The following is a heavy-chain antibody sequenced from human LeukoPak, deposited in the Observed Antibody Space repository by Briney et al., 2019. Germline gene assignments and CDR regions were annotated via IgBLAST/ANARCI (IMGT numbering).Heavy chain of an antibody. V-gene: IGHV4-39*07. CDR3: ARDSVLLWFGELSFGIDP. CDR1: GGSISSSSYY. J-gene: IGHJ5*02. CDR2: IYYSGST. D-gene: IGHD3-10*01. Sequence: PSETLSLTCTVSGGSISSSSYYWGWIRQPPGKGLEWIGSIYYSGSTYYNPSLKSRVTISVDTSKNQFSLKLSSVTAADTAVYYCARDSVLLWFGELSFGIDPWGQGTLVTVSS.